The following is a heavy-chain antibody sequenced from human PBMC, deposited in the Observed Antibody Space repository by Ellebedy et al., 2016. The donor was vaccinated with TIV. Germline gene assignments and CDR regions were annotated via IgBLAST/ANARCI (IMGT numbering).Heavy chain of an antibody. CDR1: GLTVSSNY. CDR3: AKEPIEYSSGWYFDS. Sequence: GESLKISCAVSGLTVSSNYFSWVRQAPGKGLEWVSVIYSGGDTYYADSVKGRFTISRDNSKNTQYLQMNSLRTEDTAVYYCAKEPIEYSSGWYFDSWGQGTLVTVSS. V-gene: IGHV3-53*05. CDR2: IYSGGDT. D-gene: IGHD6-19*01. J-gene: IGHJ4*02.